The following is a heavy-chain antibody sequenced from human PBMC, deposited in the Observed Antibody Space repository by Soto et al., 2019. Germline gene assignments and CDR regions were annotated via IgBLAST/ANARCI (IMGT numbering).Heavy chain of an antibody. D-gene: IGHD1-26*01. CDR3: AGMKAGALAY. Sequence: SQTLSLTCASSVCSVSSNSAAWNWIIQSPSRGLEWLGRTYYRSKWYNEYAVSVKSRINIKPDTSKNQFSLQLNSVIPEDTAVYFCAGMKAGALAYWCQGTLVNVSS. CDR2: TYYRSKWYN. V-gene: IGHV6-1*01. J-gene: IGHJ4*02. CDR1: VCSVSSNSAA.